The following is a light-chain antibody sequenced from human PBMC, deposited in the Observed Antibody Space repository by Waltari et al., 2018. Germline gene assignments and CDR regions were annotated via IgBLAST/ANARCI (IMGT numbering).Light chain of an antibody. CDR1: SSDVGGYDL. V-gene: IGLV2-23*02. CDR3: CSYAGNRIWI. Sequence: QSALAQPASVSGSPGRSITISCSGSSSDVGGYDLVSWYQPKPGTAPKLILSDVTERPSGVSDRFSGSKSGNTASLTISGLLPEDEADYYCCSYAGNRIWIFGGGTKVTVL. J-gene: IGLJ2*01. CDR2: DVT.